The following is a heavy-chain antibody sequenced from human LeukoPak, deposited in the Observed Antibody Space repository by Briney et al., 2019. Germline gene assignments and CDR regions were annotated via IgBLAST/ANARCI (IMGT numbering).Heavy chain of an antibody. CDR3: ARNGYYSSDY. D-gene: IGHD4-17*01. J-gene: IGHJ4*02. CDR1: GGSISSSSYY. CDR2: IHHTGRT. Sequence: ASETLSLTCTVSGGSISSSSYYWGWIRQPPGKGLEWIGEIHHTGRTNYNPSLRSRVTISVDKSKNEFSLKMTSVTAADTAVYYCARNGYYSSDYWGQGTLVTVSS. V-gene: IGHV4-39*07.